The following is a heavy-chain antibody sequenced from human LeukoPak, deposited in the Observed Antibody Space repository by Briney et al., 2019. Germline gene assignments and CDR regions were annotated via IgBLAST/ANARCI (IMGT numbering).Heavy chain of an antibody. Sequence: SETLSLTCAVYGGSFSGYYWSWIRQPPGKGLEWIGEINHSGSTNYNPSLERRVTISVDTSRNQFSLKLTSVSAADTAVYYCARWIIAADDPYYFDHWGQGTLVTVSS. CDR1: GGSFSGYY. V-gene: IGHV4-34*01. CDR3: ARWIIAADDPYYFDH. CDR2: INHSGST. J-gene: IGHJ4*02. D-gene: IGHD6-6*01.